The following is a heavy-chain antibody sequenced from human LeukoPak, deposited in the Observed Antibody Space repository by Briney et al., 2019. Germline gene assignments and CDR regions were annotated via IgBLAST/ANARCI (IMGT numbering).Heavy chain of an antibody. CDR3: AKEACGGRRHSDYFDY. J-gene: IGHJ4*02. Sequence: GGSLRLSCAASGFTFSTYGMHWVRQAPGKGLEWVAVISYDGRSKYYADSVKGRFTISRDNSKNTLYLQMNSLRAEDTAVYYCAKEACGGRRHSDYFDYWGQGTLVTVST. CDR2: ISYDGRSK. V-gene: IGHV3-30*18. CDR1: GFTFSTYG. D-gene: IGHD2-15*01.